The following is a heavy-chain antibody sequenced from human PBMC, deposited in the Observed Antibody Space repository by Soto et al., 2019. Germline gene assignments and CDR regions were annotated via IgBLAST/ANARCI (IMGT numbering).Heavy chain of an antibody. J-gene: IGHJ1*01. CDR1: GYTFTSYG. V-gene: IGHV1-18*01. CDR2: ISAYNGNT. Sequence: ASVKVSCKASGYTFTSYGISWVRQAPGQGLEWMGWISAYNGNTNYAQKLQGRVTMTTDTSTSTAYMELRSLRSDDTAVYYCARDSPSSGYYYGNAEYFQHWGQGTXVTVSS. CDR3: ARDSPSSGYYYGNAEYFQH. D-gene: IGHD3-22*01.